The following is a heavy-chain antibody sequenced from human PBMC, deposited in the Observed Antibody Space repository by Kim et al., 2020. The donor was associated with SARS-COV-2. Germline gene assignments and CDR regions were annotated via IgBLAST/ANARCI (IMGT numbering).Heavy chain of an antibody. D-gene: IGHD3-16*01. V-gene: IGHV4-31*03. Sequence: SETLSLTCTVSGGSISSGDHYWSWIRPHPGKGLEWIGYIYYSGSTYYNPSLKSRVTISLDTTKNQFSLKLSSVTAADTAGYFCAREGAQYYYYGVDVWGPGTTVTVSS. CDR2: IYYSGST. J-gene: IGHJ6*02. CDR3: AREGAQYYYYGVDV. CDR1: GGSISSGDHY.